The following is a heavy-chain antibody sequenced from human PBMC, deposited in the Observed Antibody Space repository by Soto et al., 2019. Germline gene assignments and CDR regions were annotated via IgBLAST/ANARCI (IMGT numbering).Heavy chain of an antibody. J-gene: IGHJ4*02. CDR1: GFTFSSYA. D-gene: IGHD6-13*01. CDR3: ARGSSSWYFDY. Sequence: EVQLLESGGGLVQPGGSLRLSCAASGFTFSSYAMNWVRQAPGKGLEWVSVISGSGGSTYYADSVKGRFTISRDNSKNTLYLLMNSLRAEDTAVYYCARGSSSWYFDYWGQGTLVTVSS. CDR2: ISGSGGST. V-gene: IGHV3-23*01.